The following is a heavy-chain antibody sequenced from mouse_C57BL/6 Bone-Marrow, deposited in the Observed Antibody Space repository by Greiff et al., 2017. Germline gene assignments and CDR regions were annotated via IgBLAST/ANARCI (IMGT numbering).Heavy chain of an antibody. CDR3: ARRSGYFNFDY. Sequence: VQLQQSGAELAKPGASVKLSCKASGYTFTSYWMHWVKQRPGQGLEWIGYINPSSGYTKYNQKFKDKATFTADKSSSTADMQLSSLTYEDSAVYYCARRSGYFNFDYWGQGTTLTVSS. CDR2: INPSSGYT. J-gene: IGHJ2*01. D-gene: IGHD2-3*01. CDR1: GYTFTSYW. V-gene: IGHV1-7*01.